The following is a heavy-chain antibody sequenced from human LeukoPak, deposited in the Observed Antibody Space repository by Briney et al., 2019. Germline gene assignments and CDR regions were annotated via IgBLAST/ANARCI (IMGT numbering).Heavy chain of an antibody. J-gene: IGHJ6*03. CDR1: GGSFSGYY. Sequence: KPSETLSLTCAVYGGSFSGYYWSWIRQPPGKGLEWIGEINHSGSTNYNPSLKSRVTISVDTSKNQFSLKLSSVTAADTAVYYCARKQLGYSYGQPDYYYMGVWGKGTTVTVSS. D-gene: IGHD5-18*01. CDR2: INHSGST. V-gene: IGHV4-34*01. CDR3: ARKQLGYSYGQPDYYYMGV.